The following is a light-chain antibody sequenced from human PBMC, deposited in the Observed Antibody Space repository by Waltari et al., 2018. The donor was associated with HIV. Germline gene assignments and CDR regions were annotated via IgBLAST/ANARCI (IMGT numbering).Light chain of an antibody. CDR2: DSN. V-gene: IGLV7-46*01. CDR3: LLSYDGDVV. CDR1: AGVVNRGHC. J-gene: IGLJ2*01. Sequence: QPVVTQEPSLTVSPGGTVILTFASGAGVVNRGHCPYWFQQRPGQAPKTLIFDSNNRYSWTPARFTGSFLGGKAALTLTGAQPEDDADYYCLLSYDGDVVFGGGTKLTVL.